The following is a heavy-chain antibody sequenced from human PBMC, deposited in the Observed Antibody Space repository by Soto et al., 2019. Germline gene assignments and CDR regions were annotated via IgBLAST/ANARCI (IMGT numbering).Heavy chain of an antibody. CDR3: ARRGPKIRFLEWLPPKPVDY. Sequence: GSLRLSCAASGFTFSGYWMSWVRQAPGKGLEWVANIKQDGSEKYYVDSVKGRFTISRDNARNSLFLQMNSLKASDTAMYYCARRGPKIRFLEWLPPKPVDYWGQGTLVTVSS. V-gene: IGHV3-7*03. D-gene: IGHD3-3*01. CDR1: GFTFSGYW. J-gene: IGHJ4*02. CDR2: IKQDGSEK.